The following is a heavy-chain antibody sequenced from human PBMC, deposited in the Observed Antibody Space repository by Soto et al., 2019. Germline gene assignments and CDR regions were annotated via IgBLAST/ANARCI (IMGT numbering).Heavy chain of an antibody. J-gene: IGHJ5*02. CDR3: AKDAISGDGIWLMDS. CDR1: GFTFRNYA. Sequence: HPGGSLRLSCAASGFTFRNYAMTWARQAPGKGLEWVSSLLRSGSSAYYADSVRGRFTISSDTSANSLYLQMDNLRVEDTAIYYCAKDAISGDGIWLMDSWGQGTVVTVSS. D-gene: IGHD4-17*01. V-gene: IGHV3-23*01. CDR2: LLRSGSSA.